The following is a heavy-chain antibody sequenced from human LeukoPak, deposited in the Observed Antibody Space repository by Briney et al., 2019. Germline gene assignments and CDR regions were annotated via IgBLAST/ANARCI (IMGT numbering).Heavy chain of an antibody. CDR3: ARVVVRGGIDY. J-gene: IGHJ4*02. Sequence: PPETLSLTCTVSGGSISSYYWSWIRQPPGKGLEWIGYISYSGSTNYNPSLKSRVTISADTSKNQFSLKLSSVIAADTAVYYCARVVVRGGIDYWGQGTLVTVSS. CDR2: ISYSGST. V-gene: IGHV4-59*01. CDR1: GGSISSYY. D-gene: IGHD3-10*01.